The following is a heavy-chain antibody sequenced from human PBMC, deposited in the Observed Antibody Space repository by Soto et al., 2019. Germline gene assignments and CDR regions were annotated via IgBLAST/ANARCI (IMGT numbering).Heavy chain of an antibody. D-gene: IGHD3-9*01. CDR2: INAGNANT. CDR3: SRDDSDWFFN. CDR1: GYTFTNYA. V-gene: IGHV1-3*01. J-gene: IGHJ4*02. Sequence: ASVKVSCKASGYTFTNYAIHWVRQAPGQRLEWMGWINAGNANTKYSQKFQDRVTITGDTSASTTYMDLNSLESEDTAVYYCSRDDSDWFFNWGRGTLVTVSS.